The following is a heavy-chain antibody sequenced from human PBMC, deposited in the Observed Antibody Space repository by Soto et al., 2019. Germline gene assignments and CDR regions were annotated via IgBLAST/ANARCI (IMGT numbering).Heavy chain of an antibody. Sequence: GGSLRLSCSASGFIFSESTIYWVRQVPGKGLEAISAVSTSGRSTYYADSVKDRFTISRDNSKNTLFLQMGSLRPEDTAIYYCVKQAHGLDGVAFDYWGQGXQDTVYS. CDR3: VKQAHGLDGVAFDY. J-gene: IGHJ4*02. CDR2: VSTSGRST. CDR1: GFIFSEST. D-gene: IGHD2-15*01. V-gene: IGHV3-64D*06.